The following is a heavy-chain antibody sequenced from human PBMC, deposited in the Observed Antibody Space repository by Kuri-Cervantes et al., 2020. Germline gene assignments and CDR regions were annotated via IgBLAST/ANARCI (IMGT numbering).Heavy chain of an antibody. V-gene: IGHV3-33*01. Sequence: GESLKISCAASGFTFSSYGMHWVRQAPDKGLEWVAFIWEDGSNEYYADSVKGRFTISRDNSKNTLYLQMNSLRAEDTALYYCARDYGFRRYYFDYWGQGILVTSPQ. D-gene: IGHD3-10*01. CDR3: ARDYGFRRYYFDY. CDR2: IWEDGSNE. J-gene: IGHJ4*02. CDR1: GFTFSSYG.